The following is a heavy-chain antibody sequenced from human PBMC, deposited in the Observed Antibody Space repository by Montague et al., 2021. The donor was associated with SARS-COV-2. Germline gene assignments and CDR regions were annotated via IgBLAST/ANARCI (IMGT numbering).Heavy chain of an antibody. CDR3: ARHYSATLPAVY. V-gene: IGHV4-59*08. CDR2: ISDSGST. J-gene: IGHJ4*02. CDR1: GGSISSFY. Sequence: SETRSLTCTVSGGSISSFYWSWFRQPPGKGLEWIGYISDSGSTSYNPSLTSRVTMPVDTSKNQFPLKVNSVTAADTAVYYCARHYSATLPAVYWGQGTLVTVSS. D-gene: IGHD2-15*01.